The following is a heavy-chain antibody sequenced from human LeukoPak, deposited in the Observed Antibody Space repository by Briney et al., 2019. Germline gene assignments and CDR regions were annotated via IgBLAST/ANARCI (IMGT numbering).Heavy chain of an antibody. CDR2: INSNSGGT. V-gene: IGHV1-2*02. Sequence: GASVKVSCKASGYTFTGYYMHWVRRASGQGLEWMGWINSNSGGTNYAQKFQGRVTMTRDTSTTTAYMELNRLRSDDTAVYYCARVRRPEYSSSSYYYYMDVWGKGTTVTVSS. CDR3: ARVRRPEYSSSSYYYYMDV. J-gene: IGHJ6*03. CDR1: GYTFTGYY. D-gene: IGHD6-6*01.